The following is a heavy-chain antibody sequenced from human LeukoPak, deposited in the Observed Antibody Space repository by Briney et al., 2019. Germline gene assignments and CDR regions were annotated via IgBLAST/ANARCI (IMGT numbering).Heavy chain of an antibody. CDR3: AKWGVPLWFGELIPDY. J-gene: IGHJ4*02. D-gene: IGHD3-10*01. V-gene: IGHV3-30*02. CDR2: IRYDGSNK. CDR1: GFTFSSYG. Sequence: PGGSLRLSCAASGFTFSSYGMHWVRQAPGKGLEWVAFIRYDGSNKYYADSVKGRFTISRDNSKNTLYLQMNSLRAEDTAVYYCAKWGVPLWFGELIPDYWGQGTLVTVSS.